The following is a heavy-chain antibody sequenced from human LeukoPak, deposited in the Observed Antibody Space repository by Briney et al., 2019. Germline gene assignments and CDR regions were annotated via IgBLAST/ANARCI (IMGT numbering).Heavy chain of an antibody. J-gene: IGHJ6*03. CDR2: ISSSSSYI. D-gene: IGHD6-6*01. Sequence: GGSLRLSCAASGFTFSSYSMNWVRQAPGKGLEWVSSISSSSSYIYYADSVKGRFTISRDNAKNSLYLQMDSLRAEDTAVYYCARDISSSYYYYMDVWGKGTTVTVSS. CDR1: GFTFSSYS. CDR3: ARDISSSYYYYMDV. V-gene: IGHV3-21*01.